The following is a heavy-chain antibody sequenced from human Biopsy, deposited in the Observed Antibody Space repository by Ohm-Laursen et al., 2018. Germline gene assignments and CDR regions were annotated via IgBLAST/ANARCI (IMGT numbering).Heavy chain of an antibody. CDR1: GLTFSSYG. D-gene: IGHD3-10*01. V-gene: IGHV3-33*01. J-gene: IGHJ6*02. CDR3: ARDRYFGSESYYSHYNMDV. CDR2: IWYDGSNK. Sequence: SLRLSCAAAGLTFSSYGIHWVRQAPGKGLEWVAVIWYDGSNKYSADSVKGRFSISRDNSKNTVYLQMNSLRAADTAVYYCARDRYFGSESYYSHYNMDVWGQVTTVSVSS.